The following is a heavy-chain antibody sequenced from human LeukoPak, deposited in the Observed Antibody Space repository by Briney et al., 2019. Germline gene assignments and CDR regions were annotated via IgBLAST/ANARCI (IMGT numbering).Heavy chain of an antibody. V-gene: IGHV4-59*08. CDR1: GGSISGYY. CDR3: ARHVAHDMDYFDY. D-gene: IGHD3-22*01. Sequence: SETLSLTCTVAGGSISGYYWTWIRQSPGKRPEWLAYARYTGSTNYNPSLKSRLPISVDTSKNQFSLTLTSVTAADTAVYYCARHVAHDMDYFDYWGPGTLVTVSP. J-gene: IGHJ4*02. CDR2: ARYTGST.